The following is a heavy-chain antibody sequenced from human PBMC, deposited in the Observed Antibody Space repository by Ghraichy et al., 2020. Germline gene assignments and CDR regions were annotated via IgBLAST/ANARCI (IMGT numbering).Heavy chain of an antibody. CDR2: INGTSREI. J-gene: IGHJ4*02. V-gene: IGHV3-23*01. Sequence: GGSLRLSCAASVFPFSTYAMTWVRQAPGKGLEWVSTINGTSREIWYADSVKGRFTISRDNSKNTLYLQMSSLRVDDTAVYFCAKDYGAEPTTLFDAWGQGALVTVSS. D-gene: IGHD1-14*01. CDR1: VFPFSTYA. CDR3: AKDYGAEPTTLFDA.